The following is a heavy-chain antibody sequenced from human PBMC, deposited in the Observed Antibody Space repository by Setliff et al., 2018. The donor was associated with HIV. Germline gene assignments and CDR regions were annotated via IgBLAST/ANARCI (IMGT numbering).Heavy chain of an antibody. Sequence: GGSLRLSCAASGFTFSSYSMNWVRQAPGKGLEWVSSISSSSSYIYYADSVKGRFTISRDNAKNSVYLQMNSLRAEDTAVYYCAGESSIAVAEYFQHWGQGTLVTVSS. D-gene: IGHD6-19*01. V-gene: IGHV3-21*04. CDR2: ISSSSSYI. CDR3: AGESSIAVAEYFQH. J-gene: IGHJ1*01. CDR1: GFTFSSYS.